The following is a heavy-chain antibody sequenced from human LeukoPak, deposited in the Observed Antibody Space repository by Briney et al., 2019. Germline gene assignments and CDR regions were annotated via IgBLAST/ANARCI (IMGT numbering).Heavy chain of an antibody. Sequence: PGGSLRLSCAASGFTFSNAWVSWVRQAPGKGLEWIGRIKSKTDGGTTDYAAPVKGRFTISRDDSKNTLYLQMNSLKTEDTAVYYCTTDGQDYYYGMDVWGKGTTVTVSS. CDR1: GFTFSNAW. V-gene: IGHV3-15*01. CDR3: TTDGQDYYYGMDV. J-gene: IGHJ6*04. CDR2: IKSKTDGGTT.